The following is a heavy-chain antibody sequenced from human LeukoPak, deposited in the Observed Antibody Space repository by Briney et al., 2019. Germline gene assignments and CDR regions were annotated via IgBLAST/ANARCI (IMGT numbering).Heavy chain of an antibody. CDR1: GGSISSSNW. CDR2: IYHSGST. D-gene: IGHD4-23*01. J-gene: IGHJ4*02. CDR3: ARPSPLRWYYFDY. Sequence: PSGTLSLTCAVSGGSISSSNWWSWVRQPPGKGLEWIGEIYHSGSTNYDPSLKSRVTISVDTSKNQISLKLSSVPAADTAVYYCARPSPLRWYYFDYWGQGTLVTVSS. V-gene: IGHV4-4*02.